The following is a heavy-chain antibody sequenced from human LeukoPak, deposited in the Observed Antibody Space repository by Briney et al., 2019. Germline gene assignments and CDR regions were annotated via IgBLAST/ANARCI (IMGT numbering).Heavy chain of an antibody. CDR1: GFTFSSYE. J-gene: IGHJ4*02. V-gene: IGHV3-48*03. CDR3: ARDLSTGYCDY. CDR2: ISSSGSTI. Sequence: GGSLRLSCAASGFTFSSYEMNWVRQAPGKGLEWVSYISSSGSTIYYADSVKGRFTISTDNAKNSLYLQMNSLRAEDTAVYYCARDLSTGYCDYWGQGTLVTVSS.